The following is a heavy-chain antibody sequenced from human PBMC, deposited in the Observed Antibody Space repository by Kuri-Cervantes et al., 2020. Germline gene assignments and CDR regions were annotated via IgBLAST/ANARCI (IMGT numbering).Heavy chain of an antibody. Sequence: LSLTCAASGFTFSSSWMSWVRQAPGKGLEWVANIKQDGSEKYYVDSVKGRFTISRDNAKNSLYLQMNSLRAEDTAVYYCARVGNWGYYYYYYGMDVWGQGTTVTVSS. CDR2: IKQDGSEK. CDR3: ARVGNWGYYYYYYGMDV. J-gene: IGHJ6*02. V-gene: IGHV3-7*01. D-gene: IGHD7-27*01. CDR1: GFTFSSSW.